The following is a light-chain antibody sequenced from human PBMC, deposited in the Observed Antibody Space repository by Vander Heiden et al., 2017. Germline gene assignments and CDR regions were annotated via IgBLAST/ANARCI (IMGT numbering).Light chain of an antibody. CDR3: QQRDSTFWT. J-gene: IGKJ1*01. Sequence: DIQMTQSPSSLSASIGDRVTISCRASQRISNYLNWYQQKPGTAPKVLIYAASNLRSGVPSRFSGSGSGTDFTLTISKLQPEDFAIYYCQQRDSTFWTFGQGTKVEF. V-gene: IGKV1-39*01. CDR2: AAS. CDR1: QRISNY.